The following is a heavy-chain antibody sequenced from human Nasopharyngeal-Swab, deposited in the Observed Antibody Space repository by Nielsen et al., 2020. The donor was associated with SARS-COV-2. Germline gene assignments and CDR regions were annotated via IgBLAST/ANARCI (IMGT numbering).Heavy chain of an antibody. CDR3: ARGRVTIFDPYYGMDV. V-gene: IGHV3-33*01. CDR1: GFTFSSYG. CDR2: IWYDGSNK. D-gene: IGHD3-3*01. J-gene: IGHJ6*02. Sequence: GESLKISCAASGFTFSSYGMHWVRQAPGKGLEWVAVIWYDGSNKYYADSVKGRFTISRDNSNNTLYLQMNSLRAEDTAVYYCARGRVTIFDPYYGMDVWGQGTTVTVSS.